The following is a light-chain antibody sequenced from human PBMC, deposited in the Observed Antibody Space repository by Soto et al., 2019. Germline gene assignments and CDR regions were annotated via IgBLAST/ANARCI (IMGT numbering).Light chain of an antibody. CDR1: SSDVGGYNY. Sequence: QSALTQPRSVSGSPGQSVTISCTGTSSDVGGYNYVSWYQQHPGKAPKLMIYDVSKRPSGVPDRFPGSKSGNTASLTISGLQAEDEADYYCCSSAGSYSYVFGTGTKLTVL. V-gene: IGLV2-11*01. CDR2: DVS. J-gene: IGLJ1*01. CDR3: CSSAGSYSYV.